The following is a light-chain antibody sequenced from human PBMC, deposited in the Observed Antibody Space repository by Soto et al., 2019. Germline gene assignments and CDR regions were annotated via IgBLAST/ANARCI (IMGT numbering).Light chain of an antibody. J-gene: IGKJ1*01. Sequence: DIQMTQSPSTLSGSVGDRVIITCRASQTISSWLAWYQQKPGKAPKLLIYKASTLKSGVPSRFSGSASGTEFTLTISRLQPDDFATDYCQHYNSYSEAFGQGTKVDI. V-gene: IGKV1-5*03. CDR1: QTISSW. CDR3: QHYNSYSEA. CDR2: KAS.